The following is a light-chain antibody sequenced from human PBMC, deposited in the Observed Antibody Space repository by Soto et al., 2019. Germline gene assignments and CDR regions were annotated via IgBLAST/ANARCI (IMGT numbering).Light chain of an antibody. CDR3: QQYNNWPPWT. CDR2: DAS. J-gene: IGKJ1*01. V-gene: IGKV3-15*01. Sequence: EIVLTQSPGTLSLSPGERATLSCRASQSVSSSYLAWYQQKPGQAPRLLIFDASTRATGIPARFSGSGSGTKFTLTINSLQSEDFAVYHCQQYNNWPPWTFGQGTKVDNK. CDR1: QSVSSSY.